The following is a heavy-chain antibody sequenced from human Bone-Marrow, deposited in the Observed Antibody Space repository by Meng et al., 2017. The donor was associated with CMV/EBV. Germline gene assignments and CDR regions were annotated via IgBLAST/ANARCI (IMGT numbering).Heavy chain of an antibody. J-gene: IGHJ6*02. CDR3: ASDSGSGSYVGGMDV. V-gene: IGHV3-53*04. CDR1: GFTVSSNY. Sequence: SGFTVSSNYMSWVRQAPGKGLEWVSVIYSGGSTYYADSVKGRFTISRHNSKNTLYLQMNSLRAEDTAVYYCASDSGSGSYVGGMDVWGQGTTVTVSS. D-gene: IGHD3-10*01. CDR2: IYSGGST.